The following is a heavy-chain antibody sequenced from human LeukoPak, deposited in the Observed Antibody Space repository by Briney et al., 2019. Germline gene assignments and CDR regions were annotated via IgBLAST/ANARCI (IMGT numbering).Heavy chain of an antibody. V-gene: IGHV4-34*01. Sequence: PSETLSLTCAVYGGSFSGYYWSWIRKPPGKGLEWIGEINHSGSTNYNPSLKSRVTISVDTSKNQFSLKLSSVTAADTAVYYCARRGYSYGYVGSNWFDPWGQGTLVTVSS. CDR3: ARRGYSYGYVGSNWFDP. J-gene: IGHJ5*02. CDR1: GGSFSGYY. D-gene: IGHD5-18*01. CDR2: INHSGST.